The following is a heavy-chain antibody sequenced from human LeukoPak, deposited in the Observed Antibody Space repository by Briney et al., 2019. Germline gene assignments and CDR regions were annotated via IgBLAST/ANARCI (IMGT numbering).Heavy chain of an antibody. D-gene: IGHD1-1*01. J-gene: IGHJ4*02. CDR2: IYYSGST. Sequence: SETLSLTCTVSGGSISSYYWSWIRQPPGKGLEWIGYIYYSGSTNYNPSLKSRVTISVDTSKNQFSLKLSSVTAADTAVYYCARVETGSLDYWGQGTLVTVSS. CDR3: ARVETGSLDY. CDR1: GGSISSYY. V-gene: IGHV4-59*01.